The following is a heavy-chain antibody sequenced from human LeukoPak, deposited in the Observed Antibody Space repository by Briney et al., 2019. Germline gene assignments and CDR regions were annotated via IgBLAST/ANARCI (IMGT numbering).Heavy chain of an antibody. CDR3: ARQGITGTRPTVDDAFDI. Sequence: GESLKISCKGSGYSFTSYWIGWVRQMPGKGLEWMGIIYPGDSDTRYSPSFQGQVTISADKSISTAYLQWSSLKASDTAMYYCARQGITGTRPTVDDAFDIWGQGTMVTVSS. J-gene: IGHJ3*02. CDR2: IYPGDSDT. D-gene: IGHD1-20*01. V-gene: IGHV5-51*01. CDR1: GYSFTSYW.